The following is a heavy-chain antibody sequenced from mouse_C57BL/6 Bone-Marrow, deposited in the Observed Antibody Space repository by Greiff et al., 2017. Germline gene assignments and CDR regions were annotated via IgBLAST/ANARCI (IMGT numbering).Heavy chain of an antibody. CDR2: ISDGGSYT. D-gene: IGHD1-1*01. J-gene: IGHJ4*01. V-gene: IGHV5-4*01. Sequence: EVHLVESGGGLVKPGGSLKLSCAASGFTFSSYAMSWVRQTPEKRLEWVATISDGGSYTYYPDNVKGRFTISRDNAKNNLYLQMSHLMSEDTAMYYCAGGGEEYGSRDAIDYWGQGTSVTVSS. CDR3: AGGGEEYGSRDAIDY. CDR1: GFTFSSYA.